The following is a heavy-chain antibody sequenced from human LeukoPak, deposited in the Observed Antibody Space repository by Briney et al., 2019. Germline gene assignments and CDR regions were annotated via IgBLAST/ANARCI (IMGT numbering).Heavy chain of an antibody. CDR3: AKAIVLAMDV. Sequence: HPGGSLGLSCAASGFTFDDYAMHWVRQAPGKGLEWVSAISGSGGSTYYADSVKGRFTISRDNSKNTLYLQMNSLRAEDTAVYYCAKAIVLAMDVWGQGTTVTVSS. V-gene: IGHV3-23*01. J-gene: IGHJ6*02. D-gene: IGHD3-16*02. CDR2: ISGSGGST. CDR1: GFTFDDYA.